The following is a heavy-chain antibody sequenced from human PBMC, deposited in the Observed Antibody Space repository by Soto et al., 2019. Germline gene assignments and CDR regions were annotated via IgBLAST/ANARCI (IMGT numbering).Heavy chain of an antibody. CDR1: GFTFTKYW. CDR2: VKQDGSEK. J-gene: IGHJ4*02. V-gene: IGHV3-7*03. Sequence: EVQLVESGGGLVQPGGSLRLSCETSGFTFTKYWMSWVRQVPGKGLEWVANVKQDGSEKYYLDSVAGRFIISRDNAKNSLDLEMNSLRVEDTAVYYCARDHMRDWGQGVQVTVSA. CDR3: ARDHMRD.